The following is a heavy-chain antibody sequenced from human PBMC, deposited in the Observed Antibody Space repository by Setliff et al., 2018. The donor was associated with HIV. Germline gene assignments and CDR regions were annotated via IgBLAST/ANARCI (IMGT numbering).Heavy chain of an antibody. D-gene: IGHD2-8*01. V-gene: IGHV3-48*03. CDR2: ISSSDSAI. CDR1: GFTFSNFE. CDR3: ARVRATVLTLVAFDI. Sequence: AGGSLRLSCAASGFTFSNFEMNWVRQAPGKGLEWVSYISSSDSAIYYADSVRGRFTISRDNAKNSLYLQMNSLRAEDTAVYYCARVRATVLTLVAFDIWGQGTMGTVSS. J-gene: IGHJ3*02.